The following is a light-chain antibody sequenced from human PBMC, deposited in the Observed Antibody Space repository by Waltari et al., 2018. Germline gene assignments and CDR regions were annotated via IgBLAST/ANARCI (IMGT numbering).Light chain of an antibody. CDR2: GAS. J-gene: IGKJ2*02. CDR1: QRVSSN. CDR3: QQYNNWPPWT. V-gene: IGKV3-15*01. Sequence: EIVMTQSPATLSVSPGARATPSCRASQRVSSNLAWYQQKPGQAPRLLIYGASTRATGIPARFSGSGSGTEFTLTISSLQSEDFAVYYCQQYNNWPPWTFGQGTKLEIK.